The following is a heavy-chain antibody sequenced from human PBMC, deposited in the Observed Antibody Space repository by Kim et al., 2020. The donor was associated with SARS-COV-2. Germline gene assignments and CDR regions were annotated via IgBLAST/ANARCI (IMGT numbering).Heavy chain of an antibody. Sequence: GGSLRLSCAASGFTFSSYWMSWVRQAPGKGLEWVANIKQDGSEKCYVDSVKGRFTISRDNAKNSLYLQMNSLRAEDTAVYYCARDLSGYSYGYGYYYYYGMDVWGQGTTVTVSS. J-gene: IGHJ6*02. V-gene: IGHV3-7*01. D-gene: IGHD5-18*01. CDR2: IKQDGSEK. CDR3: ARDLSGYSYGYGYYYYYGMDV. CDR1: GFTFSSYW.